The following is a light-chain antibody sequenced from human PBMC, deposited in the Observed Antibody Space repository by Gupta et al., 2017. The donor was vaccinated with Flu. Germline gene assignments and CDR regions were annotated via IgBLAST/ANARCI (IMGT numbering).Light chain of an antibody. CDR2: DAS. J-gene: IGKJ3*01. CDR1: QDISNY. Sequence: DIQMTQSPSSLSASVGDRVTITCQASQDISNYLNWYQQKPGKAPKLLIYDASNLETGVPSRFSGSGSGTDFTFTISSLQPEDIATYYCQQDDNLPITSGPGTKVDIK. V-gene: IGKV1-33*01. CDR3: QQDDNLPIT.